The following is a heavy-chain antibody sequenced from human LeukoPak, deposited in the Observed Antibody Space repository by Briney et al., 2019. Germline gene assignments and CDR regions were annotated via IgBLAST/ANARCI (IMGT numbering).Heavy chain of an antibody. CDR2: IKEDGSEK. V-gene: IGHV3-7*03. D-gene: IGHD4-17*01. CDR3: ARGTVTTWYYYYYGMDV. J-gene: IGHJ6*02. CDR1: GFTFRSYW. Sequence: GGSLRLSCAASGFTFRSYWMSWVRQAPGKGLEWVTNIKEDGSEKHYVDSVKGRFTISRDNAKNSLYLQMNSLRAEDTAVYYCARGTVTTWYYYYYGMDVWGQGTTVTVSS.